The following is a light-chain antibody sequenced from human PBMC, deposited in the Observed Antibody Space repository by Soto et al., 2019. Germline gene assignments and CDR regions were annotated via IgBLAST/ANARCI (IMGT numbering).Light chain of an antibody. Sequence: QSALTQPRSVSGSPGQSVTISCTGTSSDVGGYYYISWYQQHPGKAPKLIIYDVTKRPSGVPDRFSASKSGITASLTISGLQAEDEADYYCCSYAGTVGTYSSYVFGTGTKLTVL. CDR2: DVT. V-gene: IGLV2-11*01. CDR3: CSYAGTVGTYSSYV. J-gene: IGLJ1*01. CDR1: SSDVGGYYY.